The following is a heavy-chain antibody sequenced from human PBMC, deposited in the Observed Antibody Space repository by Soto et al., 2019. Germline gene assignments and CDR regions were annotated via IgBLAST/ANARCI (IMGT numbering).Heavy chain of an antibody. D-gene: IGHD2-2*01. CDR1: GFTFSSYG. V-gene: IGHV3-30*18. J-gene: IGHJ6*02. CDR2: ISYDGSNK. CDR3: AKDVVVPAAMPVFDYYYYYGMDV. Sequence: QVQLVESGGGVVQTGRSLRLSCAASGFTFSSYGMHWVRQAPGKGLEWVAVISYDGSNKYYADSVKGRFTISRDNSKNTLYLQMNSLRAEDTAVYYCAKDVVVPAAMPVFDYYYYYGMDVWGQGTTVTVSS.